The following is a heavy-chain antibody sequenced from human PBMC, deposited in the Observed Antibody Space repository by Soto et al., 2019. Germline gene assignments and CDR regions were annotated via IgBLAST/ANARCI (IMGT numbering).Heavy chain of an antibody. V-gene: IGHV3-23*01. CDR3: AKGSHSSRWFEYFQH. J-gene: IGHJ1*01. D-gene: IGHD6-13*01. Sequence: EVQLLESGGGLVQPGGSLRLSCVVSGFTFSSYGMSWVRQAPGKGLEWVSAISGSGGSTYNADSVKGRFTISRDNSKNALYQDMDSLRVDDTAVYYCAKGSHSSRWFEYFQHWGQGTLVTVSS. CDR2: ISGSGGST. CDR1: GFTFSSYG.